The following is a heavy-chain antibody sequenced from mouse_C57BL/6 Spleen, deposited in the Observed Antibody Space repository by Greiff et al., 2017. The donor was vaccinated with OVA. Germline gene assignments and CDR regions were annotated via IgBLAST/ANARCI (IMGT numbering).Heavy chain of an antibody. CDR3: ARSRGNYEYYFDY. V-gene: IGHV1-81*01. CDR2: IYPRSGNT. Sequence: VKLQESGAELSRPGASVKLSCKASGYTFTSYGISWVKQRTGQGLEWIGEIYPRSGNTYYNEKFKGKATLTADKSSSTAYMELRSLTSEDSAVYFCARSRGNYEYYFDYWGQGTTLTVSS. J-gene: IGHJ2*01. CDR1: GYTFTSYG. D-gene: IGHD2-1*01.